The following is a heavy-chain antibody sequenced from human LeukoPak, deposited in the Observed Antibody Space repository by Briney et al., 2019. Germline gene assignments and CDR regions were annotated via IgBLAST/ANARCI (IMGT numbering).Heavy chain of an antibody. Sequence: TETLSLTCTVSGGSISSYYWTWIRQPAGKGLEWIGRFYSTGSTNYNPSLKSRVTMSVDTSKNQFSLNLRSVTAADTAVYYCAREAITMVRGVTHFNWFDPWGQGTLVTVSS. CDR2: FYSTGST. J-gene: IGHJ5*02. CDR1: GGSISSYY. CDR3: AREAITMVRGVTHFNWFDP. D-gene: IGHD3-10*01. V-gene: IGHV4-4*07.